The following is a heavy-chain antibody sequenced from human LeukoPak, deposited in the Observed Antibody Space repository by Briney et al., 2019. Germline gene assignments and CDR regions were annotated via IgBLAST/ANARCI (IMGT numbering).Heavy chain of an antibody. CDR3: ARVNDDSSGYYYDY. D-gene: IGHD3-22*01. CDR1: GYTFTGYY. J-gene: IGHJ4*02. Sequence: GASVKVSCKASGYTFTGYYMHWVRQAPGQGLEWMGWINPNSGGTNYAQKFQGRVTMTRDTSISTAYMELSRLRSDDTAVYYCARVNDDSSGYYYDYWGQGTLVTASS. V-gene: IGHV1-2*02. CDR2: INPNSGGT.